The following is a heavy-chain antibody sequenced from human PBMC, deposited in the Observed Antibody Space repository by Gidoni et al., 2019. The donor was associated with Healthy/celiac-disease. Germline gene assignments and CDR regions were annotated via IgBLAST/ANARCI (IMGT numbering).Heavy chain of an antibody. CDR3: ARTGYPILLLFYYYGMDV. CDR2: IIPIFGTA. CDR1: GGTFSSYA. D-gene: IGHD3-10*01. V-gene: IGHV1-69*01. Sequence: QVQLVQSGAEVKKPGSSVKVSCKASGGTFSSYAISWVRQAPGQGLEWMGGIIPIFGTANYAQKFQGRVTITADESTSTAYMELSSLRSEDTAVYYCARTGYPILLLFYYYGMDVWGQGTTVTVSS. J-gene: IGHJ6*02.